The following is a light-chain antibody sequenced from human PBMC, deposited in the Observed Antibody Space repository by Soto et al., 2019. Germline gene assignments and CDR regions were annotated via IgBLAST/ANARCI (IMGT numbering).Light chain of an antibody. CDR2: DAS. J-gene: IGKJ1*01. CDR3: QQYNSYSGT. CDR1: QSISSR. V-gene: IGKV1-5*01. Sequence: DIQMTQSPSTLSASVGDRVTITCRASQSISSRLAWYQQKPGKAPKLLIYDASSLESGVPSRFSGSGSGTEFTLTISSLQPDDFATYYCQQYNSYSGTIGQGTKVEIK.